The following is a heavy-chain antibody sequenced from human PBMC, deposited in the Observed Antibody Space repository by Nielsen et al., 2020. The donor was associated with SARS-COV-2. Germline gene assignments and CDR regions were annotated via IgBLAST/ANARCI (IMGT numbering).Heavy chain of an antibody. CDR2: INPNSDGT. CDR3: ARDSTTAMADY. J-gene: IGHJ4*02. V-gene: IGHV1-2*04. Sequence: SVKVSCKASGYTFTGYYMHWVRQAPGQGLEWMGWINPNSDGTNYAQKFQGWVTMTRDTSISTAYMELSRLRSDDTAVYYCARDSTTAMADYWGQGTLVTVSS. CDR1: GYTFTGYY. D-gene: IGHD5-18*01.